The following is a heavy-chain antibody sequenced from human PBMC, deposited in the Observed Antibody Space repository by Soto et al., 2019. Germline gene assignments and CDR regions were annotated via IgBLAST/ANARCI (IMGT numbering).Heavy chain of an antibody. CDR3: GSGGGSDY. CDR2: ISPNSGDT. CDR1: GYTFTGYY. Sequence: QVQLVQSGAEVKMPGASVKVSCKASGYTFTGYYVQWVRQAPGQGLEWMGWISPNSGDTDYAQKFQGRVTMTGDPSISIADVELGRLTSDDTAVYFWGSGGGSDYWGQGSLVTVSS. D-gene: IGHD3-16*01. J-gene: IGHJ4*02. V-gene: IGHV1-2*02.